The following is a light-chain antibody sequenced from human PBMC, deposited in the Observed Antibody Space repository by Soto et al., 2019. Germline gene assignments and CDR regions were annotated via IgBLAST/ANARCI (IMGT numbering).Light chain of an antibody. J-gene: IGKJ1*01. CDR1: QSVSSSY. Sequence: EIGLSQSPGTVSLSPGERATLSCRASQSVSSSYLAWYQQKPGQAPRLLIYRTSNRATGIPDRFSGSGSGTDFTLTISRLEPEDFAVYWCQQYDSSPRTFGQGTKVDI. V-gene: IGKV3-20*01. CDR3: QQYDSSPRT. CDR2: RTS.